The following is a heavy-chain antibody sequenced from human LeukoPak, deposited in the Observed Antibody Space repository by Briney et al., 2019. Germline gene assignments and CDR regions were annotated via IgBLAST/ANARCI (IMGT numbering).Heavy chain of an antibody. CDR1: GFTFSSYA. D-gene: IGHD6-19*01. Sequence: GGSLRLSCAASGFTFSSYAMSWVRQTPGTGLAWLSAISPDGNYIYYADSVKGRFTTSRDNSKNALYLQMTSLRVEDTAVYFCVSQRDHRVAVAGSFGNWGQGTLISVSP. J-gene: IGHJ4*02. V-gene: IGHV3-23*01. CDR3: VSQRDHRVAVAGSFGN. CDR2: ISPDGNYI.